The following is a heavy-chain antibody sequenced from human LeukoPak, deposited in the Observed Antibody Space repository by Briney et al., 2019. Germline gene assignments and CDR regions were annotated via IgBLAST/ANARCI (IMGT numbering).Heavy chain of an antibody. CDR2: INPNSGGT. J-gene: IGHJ3*02. CDR3: ARDPQTWIQLWRENDAFDI. Sequence: GASVKVSCKASGYTFTGYYMHWVRQAPGQGLEWMGWINPNSGGTNYAQKFQGRVTMTRDTSISTAYMELSRLRSDDTAVYYCARDPQTWIQLWRENDAFDIWGQGTMVTVSS. D-gene: IGHD5-18*01. V-gene: IGHV1-2*02. CDR1: GYTFTGYY.